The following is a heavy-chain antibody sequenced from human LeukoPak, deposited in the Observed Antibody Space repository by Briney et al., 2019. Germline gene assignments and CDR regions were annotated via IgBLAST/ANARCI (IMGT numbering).Heavy chain of an antibody. CDR3: AKGRTAYCSSTSCYTSDY. CDR2: ISGSGGST. CDR1: GLTFSSYA. V-gene: IGHV3-23*01. J-gene: IGHJ4*02. D-gene: IGHD2-2*02. Sequence: PGASLRLSCAASGLTFSSYAMSWVRQAPGKGLEWVSAISGSGGSTYYADSVKGRFTISRDNSKNTLYLQMNSLRAEDTAVYYCAKGRTAYCSSTSCYTSDYWGQGTLSPSPQ.